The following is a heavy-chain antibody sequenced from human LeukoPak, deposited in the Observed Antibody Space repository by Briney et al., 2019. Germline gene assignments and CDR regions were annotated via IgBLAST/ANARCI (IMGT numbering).Heavy chain of an antibody. D-gene: IGHD6-19*01. CDR2: ISYDGSNK. Sequence: GGSLRLSCAASGFTFSVYAMHWVRQAPGKGLEWVAVISYDGSNKYYADSVKGRFTISRDNSKNTLYLQMNSLRAEDTAVYYCARPSGGTYYFDYWGQGTLVTVSS. V-gene: IGHV3-30*04. J-gene: IGHJ4*02. CDR1: GFTFSVYA. CDR3: ARPSGGTYYFDY.